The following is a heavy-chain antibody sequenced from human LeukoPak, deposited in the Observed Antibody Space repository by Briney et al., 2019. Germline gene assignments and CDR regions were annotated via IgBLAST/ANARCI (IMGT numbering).Heavy chain of an antibody. D-gene: IGHD5/OR15-5a*01. V-gene: IGHV3-11*05. J-gene: IGHJ4*02. CDR2: ISPDGSYT. CDR1: GFIFSDFY. Sequence: GGSPRLSCAGSGFIFSDFYINWIRQSPGKGLGWLAYISPDGSYTTYGDSVKGRFVISRDNAKNSVSLQINSLRVEDTALYFCASDQVSGVFDYWGQGARVTVS. CDR3: ASDQVSGVFDY.